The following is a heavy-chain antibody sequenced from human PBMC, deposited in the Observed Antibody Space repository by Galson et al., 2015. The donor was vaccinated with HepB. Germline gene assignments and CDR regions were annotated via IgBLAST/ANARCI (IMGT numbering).Heavy chain of an antibody. J-gene: IGHJ5*02. CDR2: IIPIFGTA. CDR3: AIVGLGYCSSTSCLNWFDP. CDR1: GGTFSSYA. D-gene: IGHD2-2*01. V-gene: IGHV1-69*13. Sequence: SVKVSCKASGGTFSSYAISWVRQAPGQGLEWMGGIIPIFGTANYAQKFQGRVTITADESTSTAYMELSSLRSEDTAVYYCAIVGLGYCSSTSCLNWFDPWGQGTLVTVSS.